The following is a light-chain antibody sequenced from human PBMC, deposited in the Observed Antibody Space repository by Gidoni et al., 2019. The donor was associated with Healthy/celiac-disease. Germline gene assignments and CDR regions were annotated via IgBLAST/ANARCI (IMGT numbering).Light chain of an antibody. V-gene: IGKV2-28*01. CDR2: LGS. Sequence: DIVMTQSPLSLPVTPGEPASISCRSSQSLLHSNGYNYLDWYLQKPGQSPQLLFYLGSHRASGVPDRFSGSGSGTDFTLKISRVEAEDVGVYYCMQALQTPAFGGGTKVEIK. CDR3: MQALQTPA. CDR1: QSLLHSNGYNY. J-gene: IGKJ4*01.